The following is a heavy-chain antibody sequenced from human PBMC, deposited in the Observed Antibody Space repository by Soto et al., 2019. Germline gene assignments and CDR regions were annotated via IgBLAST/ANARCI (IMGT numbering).Heavy chain of an antibody. D-gene: IGHD2-8*01. CDR3: AALGDGTNGVCSPGDS. CDR2: IYYSGST. J-gene: IGHJ4*02. V-gene: IGHV4-31*03. Sequence: QVQLQESGPGLVKPSQTLSLTCTVSGGSISSDGYYWRWILQHPGKGLECIGYIYYSGSTYYNPSLKSRVTISVDSSKNHFSFKLSSVTAAYTAVYYCAALGDGTNGVCSPGDSWGQGTLVTVSS. CDR1: GGSISSDGYY.